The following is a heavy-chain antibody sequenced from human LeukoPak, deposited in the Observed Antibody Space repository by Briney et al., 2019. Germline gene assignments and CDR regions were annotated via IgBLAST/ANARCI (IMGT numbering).Heavy chain of an antibody. CDR1: GFTFDDYA. D-gene: IGHD5-24*01. Sequence: SGGSLILSCAASGFTFDDYAMHWVRQAPGKGLEWVSGISWNSGSIGYADSVKGRFTISRDNAKNSLYLQMNSLRAEDTALYYCAKSGRWLQYYFDYWGQGTLVTVSS. J-gene: IGHJ4*02. V-gene: IGHV3-9*01. CDR2: ISWNSGSI. CDR3: AKSGRWLQYYFDY.